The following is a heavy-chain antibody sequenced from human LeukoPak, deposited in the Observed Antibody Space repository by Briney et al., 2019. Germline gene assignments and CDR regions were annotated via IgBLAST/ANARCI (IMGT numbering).Heavy chain of an antibody. CDR2: ISSSGSYI. CDR1: RFTFSSYS. Sequence: GGPLRLSCAASRFTFSSYSMNWVRQAPGKGLEWVSSISSSGSYIYYADSVKGRFTISRDNSKNTIYLQMNSLRAEDTAVYYCAKKILGISYCFDYWGQGTLVTASS. V-gene: IGHV3-21*04. J-gene: IGHJ4*02. CDR3: AKKILGISYCFDY. D-gene: IGHD3-10*01.